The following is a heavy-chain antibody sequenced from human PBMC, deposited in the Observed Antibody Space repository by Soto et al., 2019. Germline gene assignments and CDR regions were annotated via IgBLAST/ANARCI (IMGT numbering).Heavy chain of an antibody. CDR1: GGTFSSYV. D-gene: IGHD3-16*01. J-gene: IGHJ6*02. CDR2: IIPLFGTA. CDR3: ARIRSDYVGTAWYYPFGMDV. V-gene: IGHV1-69*06. Sequence: QVQLVQSGAEVKKPGSSVKVSCKISGGTFSSYVFSWVRQAPGQGLEWMGGIIPLFGTAVYAQKFQGRLTITADKFTFTAYMELNRLRSDDTAVYCCARIRSDYVGTAWYYPFGMDVWGQGTTVTVSS.